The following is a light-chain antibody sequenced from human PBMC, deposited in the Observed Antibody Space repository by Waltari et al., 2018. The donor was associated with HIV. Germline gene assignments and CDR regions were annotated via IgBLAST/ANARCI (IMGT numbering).Light chain of an antibody. J-gene: IGLJ3*02. Sequence: QSALTQPRSVSGSPGQSVTISCTGTSSDVGGYDSVPWYLQHPGKVPKLIIYEVIKRPPGVPDRFSGAKSSNTASLTISGLQTEDEADYFCCSYAGTYTYVLFGGGTKLTVL. V-gene: IGLV2-11*01. CDR2: EVI. CDR1: SSDVGGYDS. CDR3: CSYAGTYTYVL.